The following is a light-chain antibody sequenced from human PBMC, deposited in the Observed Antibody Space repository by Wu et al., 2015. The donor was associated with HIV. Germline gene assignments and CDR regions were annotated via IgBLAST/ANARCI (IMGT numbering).Light chain of an antibody. V-gene: IGKV1-6*01. Sequence: AIQMTQSPSSLSASVGDRVTITCRASQGIRNDLGWYQQKPGKAPNLLIYAASSLQSGVPSRFSGSGSGTDFTLTISSLQPEDFATYYCQQSYSTPPRTFGQGTKVEIK. CDR1: QGIRND. CDR2: AAS. CDR3: QQSYSTPPRT. J-gene: IGKJ1*01.